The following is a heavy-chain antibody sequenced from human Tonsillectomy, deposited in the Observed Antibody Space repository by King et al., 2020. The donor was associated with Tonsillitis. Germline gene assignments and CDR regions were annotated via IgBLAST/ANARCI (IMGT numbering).Heavy chain of an antibody. Sequence: QLVQSGGGLVKPGGSLRLSCAASGFTFSDCYMSWIRQSPGKRLEWVSYISRRSSYTNYADSVKGRLTISRDNAKNSLYLKMNSLRAEDTAVYYCARAQLGTDAFDIWGQGTMVTVSS. CDR2: ISRRSSYT. D-gene: IGHD7-27*01. V-gene: IGHV3-11*05. CDR1: GFTFSDCY. J-gene: IGHJ3*02. CDR3: ARAQLGTDAFDI.